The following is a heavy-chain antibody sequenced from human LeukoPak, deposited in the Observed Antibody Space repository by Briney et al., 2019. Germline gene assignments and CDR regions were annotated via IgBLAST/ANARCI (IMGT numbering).Heavy chain of an antibody. CDR2: INHSGST. Sequence: TSETLSLTCAVYGGSFSGYYWSWIRQPPGKGLEWIGEINHSGSTNYNPSLKSRVTISVDTSKNQFSLKLSSVTAADTAVYYCARGGCSSTGCYRNWFDPWGQGTLVTVSS. J-gene: IGHJ5*02. V-gene: IGHV4-34*01. CDR1: GGSFSGYY. D-gene: IGHD2-2*02. CDR3: ARGGCSSTGCYRNWFDP.